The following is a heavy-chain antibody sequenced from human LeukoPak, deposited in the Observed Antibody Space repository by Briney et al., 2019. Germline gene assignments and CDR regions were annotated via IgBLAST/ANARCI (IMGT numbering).Heavy chain of an antibody. CDR3: ARNPSRWLEGYYFDY. CDR1: GGTFSSYA. V-gene: IGHV1-69*13. Sequence: GASVKVSCKASGGTFSSYAISWVRQAPGQGLEWMGGIIPIFGTANYAQKFQGRVTITADESTSTAYMELSSLRSEDTAVYYCARNPSRWLEGYYFDYWGQGTLVTVSS. J-gene: IGHJ4*02. D-gene: IGHD3-22*01. CDR2: IIPIFGTA.